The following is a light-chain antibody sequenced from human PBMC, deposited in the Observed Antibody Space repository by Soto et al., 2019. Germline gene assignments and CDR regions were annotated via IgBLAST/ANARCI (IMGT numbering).Light chain of an antibody. J-gene: IGKJ4*01. CDR2: DAS. V-gene: IGKV3-11*01. Sequence: EIVLTQSPATLSLSPGERATLSCRASQSVSSYLAWYQQKPGQAPRLLIYDASNRATGIPARFSGSGSGTDFTLTFSSLVPEDFAVYYCQQRSNWPTFGGGTKVEIK. CDR1: QSVSSY. CDR3: QQRSNWPT.